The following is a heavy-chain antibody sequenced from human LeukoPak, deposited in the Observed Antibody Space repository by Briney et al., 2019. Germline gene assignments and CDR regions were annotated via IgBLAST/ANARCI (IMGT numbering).Heavy chain of an antibody. CDR3: ARNSAVATSRSWFDP. CDR1: DGSISNYY. J-gene: IGHJ5*02. CDR2: AYYSGST. D-gene: IGHD6-19*01. Sequence: KPSETLSLTCSVFDGSISNYYWSWIRQPPGKGLEWIGYAYYSGSTTYNPSLESRVTISVDTSKNQFSLKLTAVTAADTAVYYCARNSAVATSRSWFDPRGQGTLVTVSS. V-gene: IGHV4-59*08.